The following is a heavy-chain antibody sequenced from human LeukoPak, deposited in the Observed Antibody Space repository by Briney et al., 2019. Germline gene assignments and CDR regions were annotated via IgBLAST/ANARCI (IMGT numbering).Heavy chain of an antibody. Sequence: HTGGSLRLSCAASGFTFSNYALHWVRQAPGKGLEWVSGISVSGGSIYYADSVTGRFTISRDNSKDTLYLQMNSLRVEDTALYYCAKEHSVLTMMRGLDSWGQGTLVTVPS. V-gene: IGHV3-23*01. D-gene: IGHD3-22*01. CDR3: AKEHSVLTMMRGLDS. CDR2: ISVSGGSI. CDR1: GFTFSNYA. J-gene: IGHJ4*02.